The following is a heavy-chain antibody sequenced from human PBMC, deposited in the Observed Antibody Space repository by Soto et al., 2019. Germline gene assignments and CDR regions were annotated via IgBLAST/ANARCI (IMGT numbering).Heavy chain of an antibody. CDR2: IFYSGTT. V-gene: IGHV4-31*03. CDR3: ARSFYDLPPTNGGNWFDA. CDR1: GGSISPDGSY. Sequence: PSETLSITSPVSGGSISPDGSYWNWVRHSPGKGQEWIGYIFYSGTTYYNPSLERRLTMSLDRSKSHFSMSLSSVTAADTSYYCSARSFYDLPPTNGGNWFDAGGERRLVTSTS. D-gene: IGHD3-3*01. J-gene: IGHJ5*02.